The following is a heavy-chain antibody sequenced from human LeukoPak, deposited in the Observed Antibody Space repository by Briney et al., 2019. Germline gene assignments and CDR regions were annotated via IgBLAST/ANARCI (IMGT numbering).Heavy chain of an antibody. D-gene: IGHD4-23*01. CDR2: IDSDGSRT. V-gene: IGHV3-74*03. CDR3: ARGQWDGGDLGY. CDR1: GFTFRSYW. J-gene: IGHJ4*02. Sequence: PGGSLRLSCAASGFTFRSYWMHWVRQAPGKGLVWVSRIDSDGSRTTYADSVRGRFTISRDNAKNTVYLQMNSLRDEDTAVYYCARGQWDGGDLGYWGQGTLVTVSS.